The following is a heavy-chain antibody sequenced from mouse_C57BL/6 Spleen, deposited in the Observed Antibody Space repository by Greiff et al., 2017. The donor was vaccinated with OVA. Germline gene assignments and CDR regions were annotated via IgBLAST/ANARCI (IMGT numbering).Heavy chain of an antibody. CDR3: AIEPYDYAWFAY. V-gene: IGHV1-74*01. Sequence: QVQLQQPGAELVKPGASVKVSCKASAYTFTSYWMHWVKQRPGQGLEWIGRIHPSDSDTNYNQKFKGKATLTVDKSSSTAYMQLSSLTSEDSAVYYCAIEPYDYAWFAYWGQGTLVTVSA. D-gene: IGHD2-4*01. J-gene: IGHJ3*01. CDR2: IHPSDSDT. CDR1: AYTFTSYW.